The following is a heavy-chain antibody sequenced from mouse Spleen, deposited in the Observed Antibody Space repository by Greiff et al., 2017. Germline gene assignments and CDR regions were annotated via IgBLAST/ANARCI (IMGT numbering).Heavy chain of an antibody. CDR3: ARDEYYFDY. CDR1: GFTFSSYA. CDR2: ISSGGGNT. V-gene: IGHV5-9*04. J-gene: IGHJ2*01. Sequence: EVKLVESGGGLVKRGGSLKLSCAASGFTFSSYAMSWVRQTPEKRLEWVATISSGGGNTYYPDSVKGRFTISRNNAKNTLYLQMRSLKSEDTAMYYCARDEYYFDYWGQGTTLTVSS.